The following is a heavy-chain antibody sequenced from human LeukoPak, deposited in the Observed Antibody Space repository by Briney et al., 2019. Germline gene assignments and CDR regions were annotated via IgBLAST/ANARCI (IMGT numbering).Heavy chain of an antibody. V-gene: IGHV3-15*01. CDR2: IKSKTDGGTT. J-gene: IGHJ4*02. CDR3: TTVHGDYYDSSGYYSPFDY. D-gene: IGHD3-22*01. CDR1: GFTFSSYA. Sequence: PGGSLRLSCAASGFTFSSYAMSWVRQAPGKGLEWVGRIKSKTDGGTTDYAAPVKGRFTISRDDSKNTLYLQMNSLKTEDTAVYYCTTVHGDYYDSSGYYSPFDYWGQGTLVTVSS.